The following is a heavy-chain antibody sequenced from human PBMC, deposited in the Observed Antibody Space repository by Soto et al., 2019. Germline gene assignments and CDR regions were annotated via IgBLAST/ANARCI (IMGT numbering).Heavy chain of an antibody. Sequence: GGSLRLSCAASGFTFTSYGMHWVRQAPGKGLEWVAVISYDGSNKYYADSVKGRFTISRDNSKNTLDLQMNSLSVEDTALYFCAKEAGWGCSSIICYPWFDPWGQGTLVTVSS. D-gene: IGHD2-2*01. CDR2: ISYDGSNK. CDR3: AKEAGWGCSSIICYPWFDP. J-gene: IGHJ5*02. CDR1: GFTFTSYG. V-gene: IGHV3-30*18.